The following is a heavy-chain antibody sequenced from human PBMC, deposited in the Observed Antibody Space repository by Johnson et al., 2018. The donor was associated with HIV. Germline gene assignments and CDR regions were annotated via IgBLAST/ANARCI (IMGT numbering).Heavy chain of an antibody. CDR2: IYSGGST. CDR3: AKDSELRYFDWLHDALDI. D-gene: IGHD3-9*01. CDR1: GFTFSSYA. J-gene: IGHJ3*02. Sequence: QVQLVESGGGVVQPGRSMRLSCAASGFTFSSYAMHWVRQAPGKGLEWVSVIYSGGSTYYADSVKGRFTISRDNSKNTLYLQMNSLRAEDTAVYYCAKDSELRYFDWLHDALDILGQGTMVTVSS. V-gene: IGHV3-NL1*01.